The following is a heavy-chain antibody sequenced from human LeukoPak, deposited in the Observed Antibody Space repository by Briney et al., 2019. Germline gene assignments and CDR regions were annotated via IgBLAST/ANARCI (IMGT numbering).Heavy chain of an antibody. CDR1: GYTFTGYY. D-gene: IGHD3-22*01. Sequence: ASVKVSCKASGYTFTGYYMHWVRQAPGQGLEWMGWINPNSGGTNYAQKFQGRVTMTRDTSISTAYMGLSRLRSDDTAVYYCAPGPASPKPGVAYYYDSSGYYYFDYWGQGTLVTVSS. J-gene: IGHJ4*02. CDR2: INPNSGGT. CDR3: APGPASPKPGVAYYYDSSGYYYFDY. V-gene: IGHV1-2*02.